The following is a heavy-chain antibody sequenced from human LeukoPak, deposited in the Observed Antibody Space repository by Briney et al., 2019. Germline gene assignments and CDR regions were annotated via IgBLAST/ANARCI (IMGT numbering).Heavy chain of an antibody. J-gene: IGHJ6*02. CDR1: GFTFSDYY. CDR2: ISSSGSTI. CDR3: ARGGQQLVLPPPYYYGMDV. V-gene: IGHV3-11*01. D-gene: IGHD6-13*01. Sequence: GGSLRLSCAASGFTFSDYYMSWIRQAPGKGLEWVSYISSSGSTIYYADSVKGRFTISRDNAKNSLYLQMNSLRAEDTAVYYCARGGQQLVLPPPYYYGMDVWGQGTTVTVSS.